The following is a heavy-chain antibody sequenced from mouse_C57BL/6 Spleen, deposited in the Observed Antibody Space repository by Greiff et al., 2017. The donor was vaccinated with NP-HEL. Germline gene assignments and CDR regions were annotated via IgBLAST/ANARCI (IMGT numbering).Heavy chain of an antibody. CDR1: GYSITSGYY. J-gene: IGHJ2*01. Sequence: EVKLQESGPGLVKPSQSLSLTCSVTGYSITSGYYWNWIRQFPGNKLEWMGYISYDGSNNYNPSLKNRISITRDTSKNQFFLKLNSVTTEDTATYYCARGDGYYVDYWGKGTTLTVSS. CDR2: ISYDGSN. V-gene: IGHV3-6*01. CDR3: ARGDGYYVDY. D-gene: IGHD2-3*01.